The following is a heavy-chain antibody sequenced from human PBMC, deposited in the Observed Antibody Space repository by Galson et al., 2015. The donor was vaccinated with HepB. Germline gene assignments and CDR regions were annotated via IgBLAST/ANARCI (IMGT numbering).Heavy chain of an antibody. J-gene: IGHJ3*02. CDR2: TSYDGSNK. Sequence: SLRLSCAASGFTFSSYAMHWVRQAPGKGLEWVAVTSYDGSNKYYADSVKGRFTISRDNSKNTLYLQMNSLRAEDTAVYYCARVDMVRGVIRHDAFDIWGQGTMVTVSS. D-gene: IGHD3-10*01. V-gene: IGHV3-30-3*01. CDR3: ARVDMVRGVIRHDAFDI. CDR1: GFTFSSYA.